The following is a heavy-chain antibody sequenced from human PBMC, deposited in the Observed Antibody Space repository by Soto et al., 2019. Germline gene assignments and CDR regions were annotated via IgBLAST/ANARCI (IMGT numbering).Heavy chain of an antibody. CDR1: GASIDGGSYY. CDR2: IPSRGRP. Sequence: QVQLRESGPGLVKPSKTLLLTCSVSGASIDGGSYYWSWLRQPPGKGLAWIGYIPSRGRPFYHPSLASRSTISSDTSKNQRSLQLYSVTAADTAVYYCARDQYSGYDFALWGQGTLVTVSS. J-gene: IGHJ5*02. V-gene: IGHV4-30-4*01. CDR3: ARDQYSGYDFAL. D-gene: IGHD5-12*01.